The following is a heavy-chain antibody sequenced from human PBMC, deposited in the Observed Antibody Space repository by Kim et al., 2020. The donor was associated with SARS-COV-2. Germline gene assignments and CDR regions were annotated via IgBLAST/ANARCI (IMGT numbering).Heavy chain of an antibody. V-gene: IGHV4-59*13. J-gene: IGHJ2*01. D-gene: IGHD4-17*01. Sequence: SETLSLTCTVSGGSISSYYWSWIRQPPGKGLEWIGYIYYSGSTNYNPSLKSRVTISVDTSKNQFSLKLSSLTAADTAVYYCARERVTTDWYFDLWGRGTL. CDR3: ARERVTTDWYFDL. CDR2: IYYSGST. CDR1: GGSISSYY.